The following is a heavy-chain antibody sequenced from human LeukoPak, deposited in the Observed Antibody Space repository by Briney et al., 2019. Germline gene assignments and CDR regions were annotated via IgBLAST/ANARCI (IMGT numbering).Heavy chain of an antibody. Sequence: SQTLSLTCTVSGGSISSGGYYCSWIRQHPGKGLEWIGYIYYSGSTYYNPSLKSRVTMSGDTSKNQFSLKLSSVTAADTAVYSCARADDGAPTYYFDYWGQGTLVTASS. CDR1: GGSISSGGYY. CDR2: IYYSGST. CDR3: ARADDGAPTYYFDY. J-gene: IGHJ4*02. V-gene: IGHV4-31*03. D-gene: IGHD4-17*01.